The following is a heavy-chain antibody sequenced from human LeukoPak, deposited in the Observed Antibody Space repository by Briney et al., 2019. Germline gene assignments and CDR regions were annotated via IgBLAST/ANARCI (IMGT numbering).Heavy chain of an antibody. Sequence: SETLSLTCTVSGGSISSGGYYWSWIRQHPGKGLEWIVYISYSGTTDHNASLKSRVTISLDTSKNQFSLNLSSVTAADTAVYYCASHRTGKYYWYFDLWGRDTLVTVSS. CDR2: ISYSGTT. D-gene: IGHD1-1*01. CDR3: ASHRTGKYYWYFDL. J-gene: IGHJ2*01. V-gene: IGHV4-31*03. CDR1: GGSISSGGYY.